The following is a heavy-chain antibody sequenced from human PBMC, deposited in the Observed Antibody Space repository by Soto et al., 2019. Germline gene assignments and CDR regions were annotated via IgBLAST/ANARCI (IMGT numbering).Heavy chain of an antibody. CDR3: ERVANSASYLYGMDV. CDR2: IYYSGST. V-gene: IGHV4-59*01. J-gene: IGHJ6*02. D-gene: IGHD1-26*01. Sequence: SWTLSLTCTVSGGSISSYYWSWVRQPPGKGLEWIGDIYYSGSTNYNPSLTSRVTISVDTSKNQFSLKLSSVTAADTAVYYCERVANSASYLYGMDVRRQGST. CDR1: GGSISSYY.